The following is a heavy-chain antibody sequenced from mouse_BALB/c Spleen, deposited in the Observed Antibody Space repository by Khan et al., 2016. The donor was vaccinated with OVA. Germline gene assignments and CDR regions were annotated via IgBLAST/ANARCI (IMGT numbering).Heavy chain of an antibody. J-gene: IGHJ2*01. V-gene: IGHV3-2*02. CDR1: GYSITSGYG. CDR2: ISYSGST. D-gene: IGHD1-2*01. Sequence: EVQLQESGPGLVKPSQSLSLTCTVTGYSITSGYGWNWIRQFPGNKLEWMGYISYSGSTNYNPSLKSRIPITRDTSKNQFFLQLNSVTTEDTATYYCARTARIKYWGQGTPLTVSS. CDR3: ARTARIKY.